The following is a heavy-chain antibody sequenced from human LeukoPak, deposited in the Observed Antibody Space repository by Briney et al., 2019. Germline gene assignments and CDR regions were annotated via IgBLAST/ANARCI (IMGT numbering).Heavy chain of an antibody. J-gene: IGHJ4*02. V-gene: IGHV3-74*01. CDR3: ARVGTAMATGAFDY. CDR2: INSDGSST. CDR1: GFTFSSYW. Sequence: GALILSCAASGFTFSSYWMHGVRPAPGKGLVWVSRINSDGSSTSYADSVKGRFTISRDNAKNTLYLQMNSRRAEDTAVYYCARVGTAMATGAFDYWGQGTLVTVSS. D-gene: IGHD5-18*01.